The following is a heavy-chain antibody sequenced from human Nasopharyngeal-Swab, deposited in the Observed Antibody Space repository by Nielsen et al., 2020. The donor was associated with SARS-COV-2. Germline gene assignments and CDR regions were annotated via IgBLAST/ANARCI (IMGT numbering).Heavy chain of an antibody. J-gene: IGHJ3*02. Sequence: GESLKISCAASGFTFDDYAMHWVRQAPGKGLEWVAVISYDGSNKYYADSVKGRFTISRDNSKNTLYLQMNSLRAEDTAVYYCAKSSGGSPRRAFDIWGQGTRVTVSS. V-gene: IGHV3-30*18. CDR2: ISYDGSNK. CDR1: GFTFDDYA. CDR3: AKSSGGSPRRAFDI. D-gene: IGHD2-15*01.